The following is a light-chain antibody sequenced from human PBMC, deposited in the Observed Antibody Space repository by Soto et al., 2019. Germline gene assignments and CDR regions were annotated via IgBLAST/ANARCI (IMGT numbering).Light chain of an antibody. V-gene: IGKV1-5*01. CDR1: QSLNSR. CDR2: DAS. Sequence: DIQLTQSPSTLSASVGDRVTLTCRAAQSLNSRLAWYRHRPGKAPRLLIYDASTLESGVPSRFSGSGSGTEFTLTISSLQPDDFATYYCQHYNSYSEAFGQGTKV. J-gene: IGKJ1*01. CDR3: QHYNSYSEA.